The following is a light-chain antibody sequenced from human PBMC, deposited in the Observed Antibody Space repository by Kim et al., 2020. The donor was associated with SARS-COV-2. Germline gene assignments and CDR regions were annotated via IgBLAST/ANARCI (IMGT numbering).Light chain of an antibody. CDR3: QQYNNWPLT. Sequence: EIVMTQSPATLSVSPGERATLSCRASQSVSSNLAWYQQKPGQAPRLLIYGASTRATGIPARFSGSGSGTEFTLTISSLQSEDFAVYYCQQYNNWPLTVGGGTKGDIK. J-gene: IGKJ4*01. CDR2: GAS. CDR1: QSVSSN. V-gene: IGKV3-15*01.